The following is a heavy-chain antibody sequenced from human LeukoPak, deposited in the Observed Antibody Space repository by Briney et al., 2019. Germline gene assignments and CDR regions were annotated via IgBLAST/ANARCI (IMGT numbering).Heavy chain of an antibody. CDR3: ARELLGLDV. D-gene: IGHD2-15*01. CDR1: GDSVSSGSYY. Sequence: SETLSLTCTVSGDSVSSGSYYWSWIRQPPGKGLDWIGYISYSGSTYYNPSLKSRVTISVDASENQFSLKLRSVTAADTAVYYCARELLGLDVWGQGTTVTVSS. CDR2: ISYSGST. V-gene: IGHV4-61*01. J-gene: IGHJ6*02.